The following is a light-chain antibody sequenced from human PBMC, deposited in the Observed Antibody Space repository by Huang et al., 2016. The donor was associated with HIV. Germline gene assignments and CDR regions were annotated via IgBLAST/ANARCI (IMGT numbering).Light chain of an antibody. J-gene: IGKJ5*01. Sequence: EIVMTQSPATLSVSPGERATLSCRASQSVSSNLAGYQQKPGQAPRLLIYGAATRATDLPARFSGIGSGTEFTLTISSLQSEDFAVYYCQQYNNWPPLPGRNPITFGQGTRLEMK. V-gene: IGKV3-15*01. CDR3: QQYNNWPPLPGRNPIT. CDR2: GAA. CDR1: QSVSSN.